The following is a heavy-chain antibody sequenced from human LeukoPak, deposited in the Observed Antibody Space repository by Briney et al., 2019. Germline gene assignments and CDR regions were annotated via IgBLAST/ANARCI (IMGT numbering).Heavy chain of an antibody. V-gene: IGHV3-23*01. D-gene: IGHD6-13*01. CDR3: AKDRSIAAGDDAFDI. Sequence: GGSLRLSCAASGFTFSSSAMSWVRLAPGKGLEWVSGISGSDGSTYYADSVKGRSTISRDNSKNTLFLQMNSLRAEDTAVYYCAKDRSIAAGDDAFDIWGQGTMVIVSS. CDR2: ISGSDGST. J-gene: IGHJ3*02. CDR1: GFTFSSSA.